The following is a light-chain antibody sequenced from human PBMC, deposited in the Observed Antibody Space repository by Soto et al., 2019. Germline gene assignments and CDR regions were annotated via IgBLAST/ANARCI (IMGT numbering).Light chain of an antibody. CDR3: QQSYSTPPWT. J-gene: IGKJ1*01. CDR1: QSISNY. Sequence: DLQMTQSPSSLSASVGDRVTITCRASQSISNYLNWYQQKPGKAPNLLIYAASNLQSGVPSRFSGSGSGTDFTLTISSLQPEDSATYYCQQSYSTPPWTFGQGTKVEIK. CDR2: AAS. V-gene: IGKV1-39*01.